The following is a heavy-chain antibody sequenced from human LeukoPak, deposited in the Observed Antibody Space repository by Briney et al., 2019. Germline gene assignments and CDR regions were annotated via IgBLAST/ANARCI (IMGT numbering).Heavy chain of an antibody. CDR3: AKGDSSGYSPYVGFDY. D-gene: IGHD3-22*01. CDR1: GFTFSSYG. Sequence: GRSLRFSCAASGFTFSSYGMHWVRQAPGKGLEWVAVISYDGSNKYYADSVKGRFTISRDNSKNTLYLQMNSLRAEDTAVYYCAKGDSSGYSPYVGFDYWGQGTLVTVSS. V-gene: IGHV3-30*18. J-gene: IGHJ4*02. CDR2: ISYDGSNK.